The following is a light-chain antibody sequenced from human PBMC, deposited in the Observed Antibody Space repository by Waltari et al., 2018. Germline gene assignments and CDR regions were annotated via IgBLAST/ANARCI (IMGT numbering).Light chain of an antibody. J-gene: IGKJ1*01. V-gene: IGKV3-15*01. CDR1: QSVGSK. CDR2: VAS. CDR3: HQYNNWPRT. Sequence: EIVMTQSPATLSVSPGGRATLSCRASQSVGSKLAWYQQKPGQAPRLLIYVASTRATGIPARFSGSGSGTEFTLTISSLQSEDFAVYYCHQYNNWPRTFGQGTKVEIK.